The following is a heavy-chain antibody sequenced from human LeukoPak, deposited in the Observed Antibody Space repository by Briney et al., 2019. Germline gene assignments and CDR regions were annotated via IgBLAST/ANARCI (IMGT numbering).Heavy chain of an antibody. CDR3: ARASTGTVSAGWFDP. CDR1: RFTFSGSA. D-gene: IGHD3-9*01. Sequence: GGSLRLSCAASRFTFSGSAMHWVRQAPGKGLEWVAVISYDGSNKYYADSVKGRFTISRDNSKNTLYLQMNSLRAEDTAVYYCARASTGTVSAGWFDPWGQGTLVTVSS. V-gene: IGHV3-30*04. CDR2: ISYDGSNK. J-gene: IGHJ5*02.